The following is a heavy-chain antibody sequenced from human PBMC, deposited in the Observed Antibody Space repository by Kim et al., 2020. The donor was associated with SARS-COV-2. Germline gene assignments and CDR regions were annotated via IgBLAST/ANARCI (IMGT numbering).Heavy chain of an antibody. CDR3: ARVAAAGPYYYYYYMDV. D-gene: IGHD6-13*01. V-gene: IGHV3-33*01. Sequence: GGSLRHSCTASGFSFSSYGMHWVRQAPGKGLEWMAFMWFDGSNKNYSDSVKGRFAISRDNSKNTLYLQMNSLRAEDTAVYYCARVAAAGPYYYYYYMDVWGKGTTVTVSS. CDR2: MWFDGSNK. CDR1: GFSFSSYG. J-gene: IGHJ6*03.